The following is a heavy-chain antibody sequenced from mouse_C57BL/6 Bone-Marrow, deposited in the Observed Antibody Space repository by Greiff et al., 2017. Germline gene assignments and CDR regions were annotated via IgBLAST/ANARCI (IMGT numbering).Heavy chain of an antibody. CDR3: AREGYYGSSDDWYFDV. Sequence: VQLQQPGAELVRPGTSVKLSCKASGYTFTSYWMHWVKQRPGQGLEWIGVIDPSDSYTNYNQKFKGKATLTVDTSSSTAYMQLSSLTSEDSAVYYCAREGYYGSSDDWYFDVWGTGTTVTVSS. D-gene: IGHD1-1*01. CDR2: IDPSDSYT. CDR1: GYTFTSYW. V-gene: IGHV1-59*01. J-gene: IGHJ1*03.